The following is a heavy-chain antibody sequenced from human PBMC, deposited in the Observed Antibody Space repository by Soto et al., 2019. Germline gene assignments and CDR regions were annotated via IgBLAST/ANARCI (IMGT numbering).Heavy chain of an antibody. CDR1: GYTFTTYD. D-gene: IGHD5-18*01. CDR3: ARAADTAPGFYYGMDV. J-gene: IGHJ6*02. V-gene: IGHV1-46*01. Sequence: AASVKVSCKASGYTFTTYDMHWMRQAPGQGPEWVGIINPSGGSTSYAQMFQGRVTMTRDTSTSTVYMELNSLRFEDSAVYYCARAADTAPGFYYGMDVWGQGTTVTVSS. CDR2: INPSGGST.